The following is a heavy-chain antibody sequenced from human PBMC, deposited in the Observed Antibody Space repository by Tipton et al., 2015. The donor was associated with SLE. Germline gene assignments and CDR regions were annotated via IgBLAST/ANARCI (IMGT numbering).Heavy chain of an antibody. CDR1: GFTFSSYW. CDR2: INSDGSST. D-gene: IGHD5-24*01. J-gene: IGHJ6*02. CDR3: ARELRDGYNHYYYYGMDV. Sequence: GSLRLSCAASGFTFSSYWMHWVRQAPGKGLVWVSRINSDGSSTTYADSVKGRFTISRDNAKNTLYLQMNSLRAEDTAVYYCARELRDGYNHYYYYGMDVWGQGTTVTVSS. V-gene: IGHV3-74*01.